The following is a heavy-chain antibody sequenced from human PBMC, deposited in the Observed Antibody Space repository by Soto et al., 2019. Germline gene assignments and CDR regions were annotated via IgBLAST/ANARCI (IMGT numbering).Heavy chain of an antibody. V-gene: IGHV3-30-3*01. J-gene: IGHJ4*02. D-gene: IGHD6-19*01. CDR3: ARDLEVPGTLLESTPDY. Sequence: QVQLVESGGGVVQPGRSLRLSCAGSGFTFSSYAMHWVRQAPGKGLEWVAVISYDGSKKYYADSVKGRFTISRDNSKNTLYLQMNSLRAEDTAVYYCARDLEVPGTLLESTPDYWGQGTLVTVSS. CDR2: ISYDGSKK. CDR1: GFTFSSYA.